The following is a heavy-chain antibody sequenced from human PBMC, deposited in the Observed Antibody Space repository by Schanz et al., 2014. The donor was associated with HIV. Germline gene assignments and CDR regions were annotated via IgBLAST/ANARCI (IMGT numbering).Heavy chain of an antibody. CDR2: LSHDGSNK. CDR3: AKTILRFLDWPNANGGMDV. V-gene: IGHV3-30*19. J-gene: IGHJ6*02. D-gene: IGHD3-3*01. Sequence: QVQLVESGGGVVQPGASLRLSCAASGFTFRNYGMHWVRQAPGKGLEWVADLSHDGSNKYYADSVKGRFTISRDNSKNTLYLQMSSLREEDTAVYYCAKTILRFLDWPNANGGMDVWGLGTTVTVSS. CDR1: GFTFRNYG.